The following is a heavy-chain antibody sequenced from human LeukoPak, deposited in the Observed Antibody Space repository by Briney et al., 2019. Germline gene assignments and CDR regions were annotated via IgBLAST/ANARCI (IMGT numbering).Heavy chain of an antibody. Sequence: GGPLRLSCAASGFTFSSYAMSWVGQAPGKGLGWVSAISGSGGSTYYADSVKGRFTISRDNSKNTLYLQMNSLRAEDTAVYYCAKKPYSSSLSAGYYFDYWGQGTLVTVSS. CDR2: ISGSGGST. D-gene: IGHD6-13*01. CDR1: GFTFSSYA. V-gene: IGHV3-23*01. CDR3: AKKPYSSSLSAGYYFDY. J-gene: IGHJ4*02.